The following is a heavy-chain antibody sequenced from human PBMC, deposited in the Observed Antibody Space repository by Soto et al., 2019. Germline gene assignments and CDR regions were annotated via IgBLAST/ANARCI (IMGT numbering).Heavy chain of an antibody. CDR1: GDSLRGQS. V-gene: IGHV4-34*01. D-gene: IGHD3-10*01. CDR2: LDQSERT. J-gene: IGHJ6*01. CDR3: ARVESSGSGGESLDV. Sequence: KTSETLSRTCFPVGDSLRGQSWNWIRQSPAKCLEWIGELDQSERTKYNPLLMSRAIISDDPYKNQLSLTSTTVTGTDTAVYYCARVESSGSGGESLDVCGEGTTVTV.